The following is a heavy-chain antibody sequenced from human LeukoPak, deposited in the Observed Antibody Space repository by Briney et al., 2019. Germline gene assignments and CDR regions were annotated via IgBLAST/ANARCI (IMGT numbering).Heavy chain of an antibody. D-gene: IGHD3-22*01. Sequence: GGSLRLSCAASGFTFSGSAMHWVRQASGKGLEWVGRIRSKANSYATAYAASVKGRFTISRDDSKNTAYLQMNSLRAEDTAVYYCARGGVVTDSSGYYYLGYWGQGTLVTVSS. CDR1: GFTFSGSA. CDR3: ARGGVVTDSSGYYYLGY. CDR2: IRSKANSYAT. J-gene: IGHJ4*02. V-gene: IGHV3-73*01.